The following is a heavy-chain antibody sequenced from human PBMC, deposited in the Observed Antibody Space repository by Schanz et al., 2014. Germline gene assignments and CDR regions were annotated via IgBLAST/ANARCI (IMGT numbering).Heavy chain of an antibody. V-gene: IGHV1-69*02. Sequence: QVQLVQSGAEVKKPGSSMKVSCKASGGTFNSYTINWVRQAPGQGLEWMGRIIPILGIANYAQNFQGRVTITADKSTSTAYMELSSLRSDDTAVHYCARGRGFYDYWGQGTLVTVSS. CDR2: IIPILGIA. J-gene: IGHJ4*02. CDR1: GGTFNSYT. CDR3: ARGRGFYDY. D-gene: IGHD3-10*01.